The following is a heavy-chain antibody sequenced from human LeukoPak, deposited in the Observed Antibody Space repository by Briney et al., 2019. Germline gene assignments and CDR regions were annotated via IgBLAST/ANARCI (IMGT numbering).Heavy chain of an antibody. CDR3: ARPGGGGWYFDL. CDR2: IYYSGST. J-gene: IGHJ2*01. V-gene: IGHV4-59*08. Sequence: PSETLSLTCTASGVSISSYYWSWIRQPPGKGLEWIGYIYYSGSTNYNPSLKSRVTISVDTSKNQFSLKLSSVTAADTAVYYCARPGGGGWYFDLWGRGTLVTVSS. CDR1: GVSISSYY. D-gene: IGHD3-10*01.